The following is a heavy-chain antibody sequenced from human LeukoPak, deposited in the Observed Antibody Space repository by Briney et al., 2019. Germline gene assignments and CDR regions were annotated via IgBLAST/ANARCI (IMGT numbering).Heavy chain of an antibody. Sequence: GASVKVSCKASGYTFSNYYIHWVRQAPGQELEWMGIINPSASSTTYAQKFQGRVTMTRDTSTSTVYMELSSLRSEDTAVYYCVRGALLIHYDDAHYSDYWGQGTLVTVSS. CDR1: GYTFSNYY. CDR3: VRGALLIHYDDAHYSDY. CDR2: INPSASST. D-gene: IGHD3-3*01. J-gene: IGHJ4*02. V-gene: IGHV1-46*03.